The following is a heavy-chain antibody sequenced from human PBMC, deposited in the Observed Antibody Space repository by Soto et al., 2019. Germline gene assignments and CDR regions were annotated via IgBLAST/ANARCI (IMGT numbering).Heavy chain of an antibody. CDR1: GFTFSSYA. CDR3: AKESGSQFWSGLNWFDP. V-gene: IGHV3-23*01. J-gene: IGHJ5*02. Sequence: VQLLESGGGLVQPGGSLRLSCAASGFTFSSYAMSWVRQAPGKGLEWVSAISGSGGSTYYADSVKGRFTISRDNSKNTLYLQMNSLRAEDTAVYYCAKESGSQFWSGLNWFDPWGQGTLVTVSS. CDR2: ISGSGGST. D-gene: IGHD3-3*02.